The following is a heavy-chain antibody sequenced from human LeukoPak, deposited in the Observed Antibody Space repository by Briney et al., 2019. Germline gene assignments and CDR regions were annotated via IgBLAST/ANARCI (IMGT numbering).Heavy chain of an antibody. Sequence: GSLRLSCAASGFTFSSSSMNWVRQAPGKGLEWVSYISSSSSTVYYADSVKDRFTISRDNAKNSLYVQMNSLRDEDTAVYYCATPLDVWGQGTTVTVSS. CDR1: GFTFSSSS. CDR2: ISSSSSTV. CDR3: ATPLDV. V-gene: IGHV3-48*02. J-gene: IGHJ6*02.